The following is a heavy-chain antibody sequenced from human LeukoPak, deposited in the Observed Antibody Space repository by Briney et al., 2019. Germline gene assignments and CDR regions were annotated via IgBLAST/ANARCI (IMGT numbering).Heavy chain of an antibody. D-gene: IGHD6-19*01. CDR3: ARAAPSGWIDY. Sequence: GGSLRLSCAASGFTFSNYEMNWVRQAPGKGLEWVSYISSSGNTIYYGDSVKGRFTISRDNAKNSLYLQMNSLRAEDTGVYYCARAAPSGWIDYWGQGTLVTVSS. CDR2: ISSSGNTI. CDR1: GFTFSNYE. V-gene: IGHV3-48*03. J-gene: IGHJ4*02.